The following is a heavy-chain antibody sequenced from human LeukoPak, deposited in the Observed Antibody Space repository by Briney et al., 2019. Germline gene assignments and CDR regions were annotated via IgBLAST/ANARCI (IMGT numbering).Heavy chain of an antibody. Sequence: TSETLSLTCTVSGGSISSGGYYWSWIRQHPGQGLEWIGYIYYSGSTYYNPSLKSRVTISVDTSKNQFSLKLSSVTAADTAVYYCARDNLGYSSSWPWFDPWGQGTLVTVSS. CDR1: GGSISSGGYY. D-gene: IGHD6-13*01. CDR2: IYYSGST. J-gene: IGHJ5*02. CDR3: ARDNLGYSSSWPWFDP. V-gene: IGHV4-31*03.